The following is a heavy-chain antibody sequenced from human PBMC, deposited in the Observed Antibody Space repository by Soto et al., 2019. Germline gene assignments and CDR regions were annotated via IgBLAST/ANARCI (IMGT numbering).Heavy chain of an antibody. CDR1: GGSISSSSYY. J-gene: IGHJ4*02. CDR3: ARPYQTTVVTDY. D-gene: IGHD4-17*01. V-gene: IGHV4-39*01. CDR2: IYYSGST. Sequence: QLQLQESGPGLVKPSETLSLTCTVSGGSISSSSYYWGWIRQPPGKGLEWIGSIYYSGSTYYNPSLKSRVTISVDTSKTQSSLKLSSVTAADTAVYYCARPYQTTVVTDYWGQGTLVTVSS.